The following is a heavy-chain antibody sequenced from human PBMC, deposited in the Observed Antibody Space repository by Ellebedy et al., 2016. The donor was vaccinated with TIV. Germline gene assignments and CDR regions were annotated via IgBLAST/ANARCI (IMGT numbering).Heavy chain of an antibody. CDR2: IYYSGSS. CDR1: GGSVSSGSEY. D-gene: IGHD5-18*01. J-gene: IGHJ4*02. CDR3: ARDRGGYRNGTWEYCFDS. Sequence: SETLSLTCTVSGGSVSSGSEYWSWIRQPPGKGLEWIGYIYYSGSSKYNPSLKSRVTIAAEASKNQFSLKLRSVTDADTAVYYCARDRGGYRNGTWEYCFDSWGQGTLVTVSS. V-gene: IGHV4-61*01.